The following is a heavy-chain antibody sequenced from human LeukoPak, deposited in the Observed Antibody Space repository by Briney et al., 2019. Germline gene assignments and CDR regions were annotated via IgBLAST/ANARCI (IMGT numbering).Heavy chain of an antibody. CDR3: VRVYTGSSWGAFDY. V-gene: IGHV4-38-2*01. Sequence: SETLSLTCAVSGYSISSGYYWGWIRQPPGKELEWIGSVYHSGSTSYNPSLVSRVAISVDTSRNQFSLKLRSMTAADTAVYYCVRVYTGSSWGAFDYWGQGTLVTVSS. CDR1: GYSISSGYY. D-gene: IGHD2-2*02. CDR2: VYHSGST. J-gene: IGHJ4*02.